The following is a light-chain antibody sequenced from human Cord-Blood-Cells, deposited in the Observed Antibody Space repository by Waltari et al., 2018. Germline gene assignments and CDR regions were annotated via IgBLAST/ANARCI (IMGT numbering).Light chain of an antibody. CDR1: SSYVGSYNL. CDR2: EGS. J-gene: IGLJ3*02. V-gene: IGLV2-23*01. CDR3: CSYAGSSTWV. Sequence: QSALTQPASVSGSPGQSVTIPGTGTSSYVGSYNLVPWYQQHPGKAPKLMIYEGSKRPSGVSNRFSGSKSGNTASLTISGLQAEDEADYYCCSYAGSSTWVFGGGTKLTVL.